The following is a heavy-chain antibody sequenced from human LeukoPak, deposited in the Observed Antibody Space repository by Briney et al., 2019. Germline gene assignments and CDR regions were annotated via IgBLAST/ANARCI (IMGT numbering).Heavy chain of an antibody. J-gene: IGHJ3*02. CDR3: ARETFLNALDI. V-gene: IGHV1-46*01. CDR2: INPSGGST. CDR1: GYTFTSYF. Sequence: ASVKVSCKASGYTFTSYFMHWVRQAPGQGLEWMGIINPSGGSTSYARKFQGRLTMTRDTSTSTVYMELISLRSEDTAVYYCARETFLNALDIWGQGTVVTVSS.